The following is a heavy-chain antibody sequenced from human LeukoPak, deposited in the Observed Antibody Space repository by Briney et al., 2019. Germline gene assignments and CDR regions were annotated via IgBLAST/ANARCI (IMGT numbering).Heavy chain of an antibody. Sequence: GESLRLSCALSGLTVNDNYMSWVRQAPGKGLEWVSLIFPDGQTYYADFVQGRFSISRDMSRNILFLDMSSLRAEDTAVFFCARANPVYGDFDYWGQGTLGTVSS. J-gene: IGHJ4*02. CDR3: ARANPVYGDFDY. D-gene: IGHD4-17*01. V-gene: IGHV3-53*01. CDR2: IFPDGQT. CDR1: GLTVNDNY.